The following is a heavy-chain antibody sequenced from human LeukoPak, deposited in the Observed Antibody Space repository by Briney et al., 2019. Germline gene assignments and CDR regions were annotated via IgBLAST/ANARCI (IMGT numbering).Heavy chain of an antibody. V-gene: IGHV3-53*01. CDR3: ARVRRQVGSRWFDS. D-gene: IGHD1-26*01. CDR1: GFPFTNNY. Sequence: GGSLRLSCAASGFPFTNNYMSWVRQAPGQGLEWVSVINIGGSVSYADSVKGRFTISRDNSNSTLYLQMNSLRVEDTALYYCARVRRQVGSRWFDSWGQGTLVTVSS. CDR2: INIGGSV. J-gene: IGHJ5*01.